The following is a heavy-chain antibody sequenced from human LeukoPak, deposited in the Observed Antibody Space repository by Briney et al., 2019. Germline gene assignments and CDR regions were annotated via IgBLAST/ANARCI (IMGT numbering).Heavy chain of an antibody. CDR3: ARESSSSWYNFDY. CDR1: GFTFSTFT. V-gene: IGHV3-21*01. Sequence: GGSLRLSCAASGFTFSTFTMDWVRQAPGKGLEWVSSITSSSYIYYADSVKGRFTISRDNAKNSLYLQMNSLRAEDTAVYYCARESSSSWYNFDYWGQGTLVTVSS. J-gene: IGHJ4*02. CDR2: ITSSSYI. D-gene: IGHD6-13*01.